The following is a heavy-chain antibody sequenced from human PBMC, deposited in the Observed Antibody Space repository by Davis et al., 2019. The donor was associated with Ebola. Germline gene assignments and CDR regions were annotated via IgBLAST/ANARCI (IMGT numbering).Heavy chain of an antibody. CDR1: GFTFSSYA. CDR3: AKRVAAAADPFDY. D-gene: IGHD6-13*01. V-gene: IGHV3-23*01. J-gene: IGHJ4*02. CDR2: ISGIGGST. Sequence: GESLKISCAASGFTFSSYAMSWVRQAPGKGLEWVSAISGIGGSTYYADSVKGRFTISRDNSKNTLYLQMNSLRAEDTAVYYCAKRVAAAADPFDYWGQGTLVTVSS.